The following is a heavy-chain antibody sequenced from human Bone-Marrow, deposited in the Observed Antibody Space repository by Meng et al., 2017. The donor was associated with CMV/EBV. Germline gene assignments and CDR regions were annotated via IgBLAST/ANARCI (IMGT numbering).Heavy chain of an antibody. J-gene: IGHJ6*02. CDR2: VSNDGNNK. Sequence: GGSLRLSCAASGFTFSKYSAHWVRQAPDKGLEWVALVSNDGNNKYYAGSVRGRFTVSRDNSKNTLYLQMDSLRAEDTAVYYCARDGTYYGMDVWGQGTTVTVSS. CDR3: ARDGTYYGMDV. CDR1: GFTFSKYS. V-gene: IGHV3-30*04.